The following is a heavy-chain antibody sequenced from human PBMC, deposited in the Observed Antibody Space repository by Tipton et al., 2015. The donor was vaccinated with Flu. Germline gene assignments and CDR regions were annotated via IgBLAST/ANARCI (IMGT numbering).Heavy chain of an antibody. V-gene: IGHV4-28*01. D-gene: IGHD3-10*01. J-gene: IGHJ6*01. CDR3: ARHGGPSKGEARGFYSYYALDV. Sequence: GLVKPSETLSLTCSVSGDSIGSRYFWGWIRQPPGKGLEWVGYIYYDGTTYYSPSLKSRLTISVDTSKNQFSLKLTSVTAADTAIYYCARHGGPSKGEARGFYSYYALDVWGQGTTVTVSS. CDR2: IYYDGTT. CDR1: GDSIGSRYF.